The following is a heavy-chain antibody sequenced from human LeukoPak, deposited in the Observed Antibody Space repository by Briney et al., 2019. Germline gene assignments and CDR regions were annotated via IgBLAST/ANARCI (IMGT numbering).Heavy chain of an antibody. D-gene: IGHD3-22*01. CDR2: IYSGGNT. CDR1: GFTVSSNY. Sequence: GGSLRLSCAASGFTVSSNYMSWVRQAPGKGLEWVSVIYSGGNTYYADSVKGRFTISRDSSKNTLDLQMNSLRAEDTAVYYCARGISSGYYCGDWGQGTLVTVSS. V-gene: IGHV3-53*01. CDR3: ARGISSGYYCGD. J-gene: IGHJ4*02.